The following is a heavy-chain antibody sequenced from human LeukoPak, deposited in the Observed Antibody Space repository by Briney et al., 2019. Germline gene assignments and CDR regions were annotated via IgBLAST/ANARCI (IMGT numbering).Heavy chain of an antibody. CDR1: GYTFTGYY. J-gene: IGHJ5*02. V-gene: IGHV1-18*04. CDR3: ARDLIAVRPGWFDP. Sequence: ASVKVSCKASGYTFTGYYMHWVRQAPGQRLEWMGWISAYNGNTNYAQQFQGRVTMTTDTSMSTAYMELRSLRSDDTAVYYCARDLIAVRPGWFDPWGQGSLVTVSS. CDR2: ISAYNGNT. D-gene: IGHD6-6*01.